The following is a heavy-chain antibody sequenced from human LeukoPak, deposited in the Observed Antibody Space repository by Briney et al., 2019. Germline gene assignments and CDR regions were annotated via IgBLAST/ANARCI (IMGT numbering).Heavy chain of an antibody. D-gene: IGHD2-15*01. CDR2: ISWNSGSI. CDR3: AKDKFVGDCSGGSCYSYFDY. Sequence: KTGRSLILSCAASGFTFDDYAMHWVRQAPGKGLEWVSGISWNSGSIGYADSVKGRFTISRDNAKNSLYLQMNSVRAGDVSLYYXAKDKFVGDCSGGSCYSYFDYWGQGTLVTVSS. CDR1: GFTFDDYA. J-gene: IGHJ4*02. V-gene: IGHV3-9*03.